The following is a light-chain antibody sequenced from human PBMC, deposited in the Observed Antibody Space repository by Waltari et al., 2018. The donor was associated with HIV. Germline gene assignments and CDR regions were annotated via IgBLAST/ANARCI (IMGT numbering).Light chain of an antibody. J-gene: IGLJ2*01. V-gene: IGLV3-19*01. Sequence: SSELTQDPAVSVALGQTVRITCQGDSLRSYYANWYQQEPGQAPVLVIYGKNNRPSGIPDRFSGSSSGNTASLTITGAQAEDEADYYCNSRDSSGNHPVVFGGGTKLTVL. CDR3: NSRDSSGNHPVV. CDR2: GKN. CDR1: SLRSYY.